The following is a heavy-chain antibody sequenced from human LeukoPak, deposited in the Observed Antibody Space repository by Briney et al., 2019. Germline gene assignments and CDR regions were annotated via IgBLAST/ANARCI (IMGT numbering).Heavy chain of an antibody. CDR1: GYTFTSYY. D-gene: IGHD3-3*01. CDR3: ARDHGGVVISPLFDY. J-gene: IGHJ4*02. Sequence: ASVKVSCKASGYTFTSYYMHWVRQAPGQGLEWMGIINPSGGSTSYAQKFQGRVTMTRDTSTSTVYMELSSLRSEDTAVYYCARDHGGVVISPLFDYWGQGTLVTVSS. V-gene: IGHV1-46*01. CDR2: INPSGGST.